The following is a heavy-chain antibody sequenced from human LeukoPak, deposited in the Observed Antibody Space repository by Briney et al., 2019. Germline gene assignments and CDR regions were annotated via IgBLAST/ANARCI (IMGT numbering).Heavy chain of an antibody. Sequence: GGSLRLSCVASGFTFSTYGMHWVRQAPGKGLEWVAFIRYGSNKYYADSVKGRFTISRDNSKNTLYLQMNSLRAEDTAVYYCAKDAGSSSADYWGQGTLVTVSS. CDR1: GFTFSTYG. D-gene: IGHD6-6*01. V-gene: IGHV3-30*02. CDR3: AKDAGSSSADY. CDR2: IRYGSNK. J-gene: IGHJ4*02.